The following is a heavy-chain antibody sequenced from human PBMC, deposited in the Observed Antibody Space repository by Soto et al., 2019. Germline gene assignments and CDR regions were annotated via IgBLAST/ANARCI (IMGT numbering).Heavy chain of an antibody. D-gene: IGHD3-3*01. Sequence: GASVKVSCKASGYTFTSYGISWVRQAPGQGLEWMGWISAYNGNTNYAQKLQGRVTMTTDTSTSTAYMELRSLRSDDTAVYYCARHLDLEWLFYNFDYWGQGTLVTVSS. CDR3: ARHLDLEWLFYNFDY. CDR1: GYTFTSYG. CDR2: ISAYNGNT. V-gene: IGHV1-18*01. J-gene: IGHJ4*02.